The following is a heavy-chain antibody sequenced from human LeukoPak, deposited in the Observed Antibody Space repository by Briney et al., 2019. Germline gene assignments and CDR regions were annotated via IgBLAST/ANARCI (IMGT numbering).Heavy chain of an antibody. J-gene: IGHJ5*02. D-gene: IGHD2-21*02. CDR1: GGSFSGYY. CDR3: ARRAPGYQNIVVVTGQESWFDP. CDR2: INHSGST. V-gene: IGHV4-34*01. Sequence: PSETLSLTCAVYGGSFSGYYWSWIRQPPGNGLEWIGEINHSGSTNYNPSLKSRVTISVDTSKNQFSLKLSSVTAADTAVYYCARRAPGYQNIVVVTGQESWFDPWGQGTLVTVSS.